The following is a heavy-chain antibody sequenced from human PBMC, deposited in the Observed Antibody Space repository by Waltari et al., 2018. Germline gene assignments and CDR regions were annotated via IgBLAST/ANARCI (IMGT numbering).Heavy chain of an antibody. CDR1: GYTFTGYY. D-gene: IGHD6-6*01. CDR2: INPNSGGT. V-gene: IGHV1-2*02. J-gene: IGHJ4*02. CDR3: ARVDQLVRRGGIRYYFDY. Sequence: QVQLVQSGAEVKKPGASVKVSCKASGYTFTGYYMHWVRQDPGQGLEWMGWINPNSGGTNYAQKFQGRVTMTRDTSISTAYMELSRLRSDDTAVYYCARVDQLVRRGGIRYYFDYWGQGTLVTVSS.